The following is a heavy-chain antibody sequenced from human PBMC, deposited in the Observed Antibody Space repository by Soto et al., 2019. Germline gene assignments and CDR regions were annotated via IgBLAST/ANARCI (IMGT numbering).Heavy chain of an antibody. J-gene: IGHJ3*02. CDR1: GFTFSSYA. Sequence: GGSLRLSCAASGFTFSSYAMNWVRQAPGKGLEWVAGISGGGGSTYYADSVKGRFTISRDTSKNTVYLQLNSLRAEDTAVYYCAKGLIGVLTVLRTDDACDIWGQGTMVTVSS. CDR2: ISGGGGST. D-gene: IGHD2-21*02. V-gene: IGHV3-23*01. CDR3: AKGLIGVLTVLRTDDACDI.